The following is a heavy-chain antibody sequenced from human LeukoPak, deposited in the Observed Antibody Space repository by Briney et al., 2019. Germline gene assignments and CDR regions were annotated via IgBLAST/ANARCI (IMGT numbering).Heavy chain of an antibody. D-gene: IGHD4-17*01. J-gene: IGHJ4*02. CDR1: GYTFTGYY. Sequence: ASVTVSCKASGYTFTGYYMHWVRQAPGQGLEWMGWINPNSGGTNYAQKFQGRVTMTRDTSISTAYMDLSRLRSDDTAVYYCATLPMTTVIFDYWGQGTLVTVSS. CDR3: ATLPMTTVIFDY. V-gene: IGHV1-2*02. CDR2: INPNSGGT.